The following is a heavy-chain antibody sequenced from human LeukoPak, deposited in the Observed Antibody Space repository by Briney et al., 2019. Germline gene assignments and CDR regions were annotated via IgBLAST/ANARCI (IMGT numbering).Heavy chain of an antibody. Sequence: PGGSLRLSCAASGVSFEEYTLHWGRQAPGKGLEWVSLISWDGGSRDSADSVKGRFTISRDNSKNSLYLQMNSLRTEDTALYYCAKDLDSSGYRFYFRHWGQGTLVTVSS. CDR2: ISWDGGSR. V-gene: IGHV3-43*01. CDR1: GVSFEEYT. J-gene: IGHJ1*01. CDR3: AKDLDSSGYRFYFRH. D-gene: IGHD3-22*01.